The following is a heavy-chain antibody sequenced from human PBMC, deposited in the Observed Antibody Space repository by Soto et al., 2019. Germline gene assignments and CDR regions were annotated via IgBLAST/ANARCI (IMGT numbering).Heavy chain of an antibody. J-gene: IGHJ4*02. V-gene: IGHV1-69*06. CDR3: ARDRSSSWYNGTFYFDS. CDR1: GGTFTTYD. CDR2: IIPLFDAT. D-gene: IGHD6-19*01. Sequence: QVQLVQSGAEVRKPGSSVKVSCKASGGTFTTYDISWVRQAPGQGLEWMGGIIPLFDATKYAQKFQGIVTITADKSTGTAYMELSSLTSEDTAMYYCARDRSSSWYNGTFYFDSWGQGTLVPVSS.